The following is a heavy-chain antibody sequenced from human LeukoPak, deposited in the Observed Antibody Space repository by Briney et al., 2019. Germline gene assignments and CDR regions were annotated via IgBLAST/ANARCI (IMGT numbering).Heavy chain of an antibody. Sequence: SETLSLTCTVSGGPISSYYWSWIRQPPGKGLEWIGHIYYSGSTNYNPSLKSRVTISVDTSKNQFSLKLSSVTAADTAVYYCARQGGGFHYYGMDVWGQGTTVTVSS. CDR1: GGPISSYY. J-gene: IGHJ6*02. V-gene: IGHV4-59*08. CDR2: IYYSGST. CDR3: ARQGGGFHYYGMDV. D-gene: IGHD2-15*01.